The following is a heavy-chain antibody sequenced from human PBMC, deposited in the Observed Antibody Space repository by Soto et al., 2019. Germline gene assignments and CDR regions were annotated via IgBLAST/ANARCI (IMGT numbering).Heavy chain of an antibody. J-gene: IGHJ4*02. V-gene: IGHV1-46*01. Sequence: GASVKVSCKASGYTFRNYYIHWVLQAPGQGLEWMGLINTSGGATSYSQRFQGRVTITKDSSTRTVYMDLSSLGSEDTAVYSCGRGFDRSGLYWGKETMV. D-gene: IGHD3-22*01. CDR3: GRGFDRSGLY. CDR2: INTSGGAT. CDR1: GYTFRNYY.